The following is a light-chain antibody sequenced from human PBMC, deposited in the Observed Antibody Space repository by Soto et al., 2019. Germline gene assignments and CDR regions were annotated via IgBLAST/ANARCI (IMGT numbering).Light chain of an antibody. CDR3: WSYAGADTWV. Sequence: QSVLTQPASVSGSPGQSITISCTGTSSDVGSHNLVSWYQQYPGKAPKLMIYDGSERPSGVSNRFSGSKSGNTASLTISGLQAEDEADYYCWSYAGADTWVFGGGTKLTVL. V-gene: IGLV2-23*01. CDR2: DGS. J-gene: IGLJ3*02. CDR1: SSDVGSHNL.